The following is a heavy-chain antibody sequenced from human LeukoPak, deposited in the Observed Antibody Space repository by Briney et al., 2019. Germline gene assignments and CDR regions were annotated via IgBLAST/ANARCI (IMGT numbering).Heavy chain of an antibody. V-gene: IGHV4-34*01. CDR2: IKHSGST. Sequence: SETLSLTCAVYGGSFSGYYWSWIRQPPGKGLEWIGEIKHSGSTNYNPSLKSRVTISVDTSKNQFSLKLSSVTAADTAVYYCARVDYGDPNWFDPWGQGTLVTVSS. CDR1: GGSFSGYY. D-gene: IGHD4-17*01. J-gene: IGHJ5*02. CDR3: ARVDYGDPNWFDP.